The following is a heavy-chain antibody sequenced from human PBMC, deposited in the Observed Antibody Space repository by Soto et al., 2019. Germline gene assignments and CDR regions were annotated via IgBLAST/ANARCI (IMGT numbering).Heavy chain of an antibody. J-gene: IGHJ4*02. Sequence: PSETLSLTCTVSGGSISSYYWSWIRQPPGKELEWIGHINYFGRTNYNPSLKSRVTISADTSKNQFSLKLRSVTAADTAVYYCAAAGGYSGYDPDYWGQGTLVTVSS. V-gene: IGHV4-59*03. CDR2: INYFGRT. CDR3: AAAGGYSGYDPDY. D-gene: IGHD5-12*01. CDR1: GGSISSYY.